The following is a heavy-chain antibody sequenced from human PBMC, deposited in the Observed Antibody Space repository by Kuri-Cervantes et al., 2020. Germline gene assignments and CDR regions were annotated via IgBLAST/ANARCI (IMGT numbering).Heavy chain of an antibody. V-gene: IGHV1-18*01. CDR2: VSAYNGNT. Sequence: ASVKISCKASGYTFTSYGISWVRQAPGQWLEWMGWVSAYNGNTNYAQKLQGRVTMTTDTSTSTAYMELKSLRSDDTAVYYCARHDRRGYYYDFDCWGQGTLVTVSS. CDR3: ARHDRRGYYYDFDC. CDR1: GYTFTSYG. D-gene: IGHD3-22*01. J-gene: IGHJ4*02.